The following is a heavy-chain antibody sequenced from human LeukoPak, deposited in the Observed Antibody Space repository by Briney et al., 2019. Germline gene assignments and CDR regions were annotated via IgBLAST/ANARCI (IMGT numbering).Heavy chain of an antibody. CDR3: ARDPQHFGSGYDAFDY. V-gene: IGHV3-7*01. J-gene: IGHJ4*02. CDR1: GFTVSSYW. Sequence: GGSLRLSCAASGFTVSSYWMSWVRQAPGKGLEWVANIKQDGSEKYYVDSVKGRFTISRDNAKNSLYLQMNSLRAEDTAMYYCARDPQHFGSGYDAFDYWGQGTLVTVSS. CDR2: IKQDGSEK. D-gene: IGHD3-3*02.